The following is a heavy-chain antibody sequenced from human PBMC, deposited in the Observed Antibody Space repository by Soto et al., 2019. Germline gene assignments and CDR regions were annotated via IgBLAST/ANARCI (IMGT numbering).Heavy chain of an antibody. CDR3: AIGGSQIYYKGLDV. V-gene: IGHV3-11*01. D-gene: IGHD1-26*01. CDR2: ISGTGDTK. Sequence: QVQLVESGGTLVKPGGSLRLSCAASGFFFSDYYLSWIRQAPGKGLECVAYISGTGDTKYYADSVEGRFTISRDNPKSSLYLQMNSLRAEDAAVYYCAIGGSQIYYKGLDVWGQGTTVTVSS. CDR1: GFFFSDYY. J-gene: IGHJ6*02.